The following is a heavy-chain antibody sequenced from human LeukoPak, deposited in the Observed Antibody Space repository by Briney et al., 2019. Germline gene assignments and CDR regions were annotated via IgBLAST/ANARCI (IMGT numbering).Heavy chain of an antibody. CDR2: IYYSGST. V-gene: IGHV4-59*01. J-gene: IGHJ4*02. CDR3: ARAPAQEGGGNQFGY. Sequence: SETLSFTCTGYGGTISSYYWIWIRQPPGKGLEWIGYIYYSGSTNSNPSLNSRATITVATSKHQFSLQRSSVTAADTAVYYCARAPAQEGGGNQFGYWGQGTLVTVSS. D-gene: IGHD4-23*01. CDR1: GGTISSYY.